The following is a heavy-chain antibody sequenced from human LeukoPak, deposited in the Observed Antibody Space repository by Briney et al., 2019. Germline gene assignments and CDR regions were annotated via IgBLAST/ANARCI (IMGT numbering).Heavy chain of an antibody. Sequence: SQTLSLTCAVSGGSISSGGYSWSWIRQPPGKGLEWIGYIYYSGSTYYRPSLKSRVTLSLDTSKNQFSLKLTSVTAADTAVYYCGHSKTWAVFDFWGQGALVTVSS. CDR3: GHSKTWAVFDF. D-gene: IGHD2-15*01. J-gene: IGHJ4*02. V-gene: IGHV4-30-4*07. CDR1: GGSISSGGYS. CDR2: IYYSGST.